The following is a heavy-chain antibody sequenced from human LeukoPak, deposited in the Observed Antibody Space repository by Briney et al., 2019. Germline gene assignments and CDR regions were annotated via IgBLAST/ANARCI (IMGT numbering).Heavy chain of an antibody. CDR1: GFTFSSYA. CDR3: ASDYYDSSGYSKGVDY. Sequence: GRSLRLSCAASGFTFSSYAMHWVRQAPGKGLEWVAVISYDGSNKYYADSVKGRFTISRDNSKNTLYLQMNSLRAEDTAVYYCASDYYDSSGYSKGVDYWGQGTLVTVSS. V-gene: IGHV3-30*04. J-gene: IGHJ4*02. CDR2: ISYDGSNK. D-gene: IGHD3-22*01.